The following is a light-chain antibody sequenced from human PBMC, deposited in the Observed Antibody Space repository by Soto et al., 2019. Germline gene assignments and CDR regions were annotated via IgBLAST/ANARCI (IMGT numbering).Light chain of an antibody. Sequence: QSALTQPRSVSGAPGQSVTISCTGTSSDVGRYDYVSWYQQHPGKAPKLIIYDVSERPSGVPDRFSGSKFGNTASLTISGLQAEDEADYSCCSFAGSYTYVFGPGTKFTVL. CDR1: SSDVGRYDY. J-gene: IGLJ1*01. CDR2: DVS. CDR3: CSFAGSYTYV. V-gene: IGLV2-11*01.